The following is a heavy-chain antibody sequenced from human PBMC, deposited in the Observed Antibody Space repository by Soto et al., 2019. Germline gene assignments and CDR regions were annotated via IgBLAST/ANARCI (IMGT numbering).Heavy chain of an antibody. CDR2: IVVGSGNT. CDR3: VLCTTTSCYGKFDY. CDR1: GFTFSNSA. V-gene: IGHV1-58*02. D-gene: IGHD2-2*01. Sequence: SVKVSCKSSGFTFSNSAIQWVRHARGERLEWIGWIVVGSGNTNYAQKIQERVTIIRDMSTSTSYMELSSLTSEDTAVYYCVLCTTTSCYGKFDYWGQGTLVTVSS. J-gene: IGHJ4*02.